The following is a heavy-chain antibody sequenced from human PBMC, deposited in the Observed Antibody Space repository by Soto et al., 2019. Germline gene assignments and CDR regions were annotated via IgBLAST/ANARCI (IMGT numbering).Heavy chain of an antibody. J-gene: IGHJ6*02. CDR3: ARDGYSYGFPPDYYYYYGMDV. V-gene: IGHV4-4*07. D-gene: IGHD5-18*01. CDR2: IYTSGST. CDR1: GGSISSYY. Sequence: GPGPGFPSETLSLTCTVSGGSISSYYWSWIRQPAGKGLEWIGRIYTSGSTNYNPSLKSRVTMSVDTSKNQFSLKLSSVTAADTAVYYCARDGYSYGFPPDYYYYYGMDVWGQGTTVTVSS.